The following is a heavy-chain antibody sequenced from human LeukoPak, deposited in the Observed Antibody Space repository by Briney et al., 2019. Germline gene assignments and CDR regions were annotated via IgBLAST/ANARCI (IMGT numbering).Heavy chain of an antibody. D-gene: IGHD3-22*01. J-gene: IGHJ4*02. CDR2: GHHTGSS. V-gene: IGHV4-59*01. Sequence: SETLSLTCTVSGTSIRNYYWSWVRQSPGQGPEWLAYGHHTGSSNFSPPFRSRVTTSVDASRNQFSLRLTSMTAADTAVYYCAREKEGTDHDSTAAFHYWGQGILVIVSS. CDR1: GTSIRNYY. CDR3: AREKEGTDHDSTAAFHY.